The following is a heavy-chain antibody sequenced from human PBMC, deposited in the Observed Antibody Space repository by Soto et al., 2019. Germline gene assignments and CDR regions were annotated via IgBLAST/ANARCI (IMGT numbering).Heavy chain of an antibody. D-gene: IGHD6-19*01. J-gene: IGHJ6*03. CDR2: ISYDGSNK. CDR1: GFTFSSYA. CDR3: ARGGDSSGWHSYYIDV. V-gene: IGHV3-30*04. Sequence: GGSLRLSCAASGFTFSSYAMHWVRQAPGKGLEWVAVISYDGSNKYYAYSVKGRFTISRDNSKNTLYLQMNSLRAEDAAVYYCARGGDSSGWHSYYIDVWGKGTTVTVSS.